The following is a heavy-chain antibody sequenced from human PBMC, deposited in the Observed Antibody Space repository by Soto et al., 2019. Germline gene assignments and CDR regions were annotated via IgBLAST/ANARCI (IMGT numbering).Heavy chain of an antibody. CDR3: AREGRYYGQYVYFDL. J-gene: IGHJ2*01. D-gene: IGHD1-26*01. Sequence: EVQLVESGGGLVKPGGSLRLSCAASGFTFSSYSMNWVRQAPGKGLEWVSSISSSSSYIYYADSVKGRFTSSRDNAKNSQYLQMNSLRAEHTPVYCCAREGRYYGQYVYFDLWGRGTLVTVSS. CDR2: ISSSSSYI. V-gene: IGHV3-21*01. CDR1: GFTFSSYS.